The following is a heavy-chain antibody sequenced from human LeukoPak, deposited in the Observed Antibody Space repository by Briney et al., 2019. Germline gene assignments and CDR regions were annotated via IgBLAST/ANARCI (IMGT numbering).Heavy chain of an antibody. CDR1: GFTFSSYD. CDR3: ARGYYDSSGYYGYYYYYMDV. Sequence: GGTLRLSCAASGFTFSSYDMSWVRQAPGKGLEWVSAISGSGGSTYYADSVKGRFTISRDNSKNTLYLQMGSLRAEDMAVYYCARGYYDSSGYYGYYYYYMDVWGKGTTVTISS. CDR2: ISGSGGST. J-gene: IGHJ6*03. D-gene: IGHD3-22*01. V-gene: IGHV3-23*01.